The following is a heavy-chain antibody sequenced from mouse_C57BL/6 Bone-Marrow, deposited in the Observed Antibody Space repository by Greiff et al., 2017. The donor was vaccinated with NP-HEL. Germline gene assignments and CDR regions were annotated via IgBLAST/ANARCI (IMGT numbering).Heavy chain of an antibody. D-gene: IGHD1-1*01. CDR1: GFTFSDYG. Sequence: EVQRVESGGGLVQPGGSLKLSCAASGFTFSDYGMAWVRQAPRKGPEWVAFISNLAYSIYYEDTVTGRFTISRENAKNTLYLEMSSLRSEDTAMYYCARHYYGSSPMAMDYWGQGTSVTVSS. CDR2: ISNLAYSI. CDR3: ARHYYGSSPMAMDY. J-gene: IGHJ4*01. V-gene: IGHV5-15*01.